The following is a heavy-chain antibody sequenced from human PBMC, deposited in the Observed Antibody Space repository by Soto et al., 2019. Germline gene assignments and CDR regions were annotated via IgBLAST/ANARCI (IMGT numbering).Heavy chain of an antibody. CDR2: ISAYNGNT. D-gene: IGHD2-2*01. J-gene: IGHJ2*01. Sequence: SSVKVSCKASGYTFTSYGISWVRQAPGQGLEWMGWISAYNGNTNYAQKLQGRVTMTTDTSTSTAYMELRSLRSDDTAVYYCARVTSDFLSRYFDLWGRGPLVTLSS. CDR3: ARVTSDFLSRYFDL. V-gene: IGHV1-18*01. CDR1: GYTFTSYG.